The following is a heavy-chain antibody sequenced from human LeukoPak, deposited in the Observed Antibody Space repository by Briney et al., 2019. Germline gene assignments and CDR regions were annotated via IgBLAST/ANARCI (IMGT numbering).Heavy chain of an antibody. D-gene: IGHD6-6*01. Sequence: PGGSLRLSCAASGFTFSDSYMSWIRQAPGKGLEWVSYISSGGTTTYYADSVKGRFTISRDNAKNSLYLQMNSLRAEDTAVYYCARDPYSSSSYFDSWGQGTLVTVSS. V-gene: IGHV3-11*01. J-gene: IGHJ4*02. CDR3: ARDPYSSSSYFDS. CDR1: GFTFSDSY. CDR2: ISSGGTTT.